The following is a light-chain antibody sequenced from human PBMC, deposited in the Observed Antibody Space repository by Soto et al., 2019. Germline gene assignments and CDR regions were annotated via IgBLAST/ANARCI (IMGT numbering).Light chain of an antibody. Sequence: QSALTQPASVSGSPGQSITISCTGTSSDVGGYNYVSWYQQHPGKAPKLMICDVSDRPSGISNRFSGSKSGNTASLTISGRQAEDEADYYCSSYTTSSTYVFGTGTKVTVL. J-gene: IGLJ1*01. CDR1: SSDVGGYNY. CDR2: DVS. V-gene: IGLV2-14*01. CDR3: SSYTTSSTYV.